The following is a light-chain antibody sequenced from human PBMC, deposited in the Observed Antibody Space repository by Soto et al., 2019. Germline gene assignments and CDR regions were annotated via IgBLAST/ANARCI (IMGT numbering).Light chain of an antibody. V-gene: IGKV3-20*01. CDR1: QSLGNY. Sequence: EIVLTPSQATLSFSPWERANLSCRSSQSLGNYLAWYQQTPGQAPRLLIFDASNRATGIPARFSGSGSGTDFTLTISRLEPEDFAVYYCQQYGSSPPWTFGQGTKVAIK. J-gene: IGKJ1*01. CDR3: QQYGSSPPWT. CDR2: DAS.